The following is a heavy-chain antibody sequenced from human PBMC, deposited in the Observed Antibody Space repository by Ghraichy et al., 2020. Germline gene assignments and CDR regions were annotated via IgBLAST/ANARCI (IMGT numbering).Heavy chain of an antibody. J-gene: IGHJ6*02. V-gene: IGHV3-9*01. CDR2: ISWNSGSI. D-gene: IGHD6-19*01. Sequence: GGSLRLSCAASGFTFDDYAMHWVRQAPGKGLEWVSGISWNSGSIGYADSVKGRFTISRDNAKNSLYLQMNSLRAEDTALYYCAKDSAPSIAVAGTEYYYYYGMDVWGQGTTVTVSS. CDR3: AKDSAPSIAVAGTEYYYYYGMDV. CDR1: GFTFDDYA.